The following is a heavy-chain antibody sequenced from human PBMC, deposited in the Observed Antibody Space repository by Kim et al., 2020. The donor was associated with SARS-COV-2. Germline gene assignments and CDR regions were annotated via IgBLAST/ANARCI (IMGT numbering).Heavy chain of an antibody. CDR3: AGRMTTVTTGGY. D-gene: IGHD4-17*01. CDR2: ISSSSSYI. CDR1: GFTFSSYS. J-gene: IGHJ4*02. Sequence: GGSLRLSCAASGFTFSSYSMNWVRQAPGKGLEWVSSISSSSSYIYYADSVKGRFTISRDNAKNSLYLQMNSLRAEDTAVYYCAGRMTTVTTGGYWGQGTLVTVSS. V-gene: IGHV3-21*01.